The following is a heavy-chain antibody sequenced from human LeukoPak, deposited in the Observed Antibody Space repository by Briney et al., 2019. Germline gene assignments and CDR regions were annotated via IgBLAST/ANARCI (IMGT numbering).Heavy chain of an antibody. CDR3: ARDRVIAARPFPTFDF. V-gene: IGHV1-2*02. Sequence: ASVKVSCKASGYTFTCYYMHWVRQAPGQGLEWMGWINPNSGGTNYAQKFQGRVTMTRDTSISTAYMELSRLRSGDTAVYYCARDRVIAARPFPTFDFWGQGTLVTVSS. CDR2: INPNSGGT. J-gene: IGHJ4*02. CDR1: GYTFTCYY. D-gene: IGHD6-6*01.